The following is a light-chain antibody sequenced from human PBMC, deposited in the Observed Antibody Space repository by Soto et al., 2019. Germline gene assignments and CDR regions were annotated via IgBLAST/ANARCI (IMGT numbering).Light chain of an antibody. V-gene: IGLV2-23*01. J-gene: IGLJ3*02. Sequence: QSALTQPASVSGSPGQSITISCTGTSSNIGSYNLVSWYQQHPGKAPKLMIYEAIKRPSGISNRFSASVSGNTASLTVSGLQAEDEADYYCCSCAGPSTWVFGGGTKVIVL. CDR3: CSCAGPSTWV. CDR2: EAI. CDR1: SSNIGSYNL.